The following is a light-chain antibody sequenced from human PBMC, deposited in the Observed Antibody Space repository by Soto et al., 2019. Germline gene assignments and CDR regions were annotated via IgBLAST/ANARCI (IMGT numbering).Light chain of an antibody. V-gene: IGLV2-14*01. CDR3: SSYTGSSTYGV. CDR1: SSDVGGYNY. CDR2: DVS. J-gene: IGLJ2*01. Sequence: QSALTQPASVSGSPGQSITIYCTGTSSDVGGYNYVSWYQQHPGKAPKLMIYDVSNRPSGVSNRFSGSKSGNTASLTISGLQAEDEADYYCSSYTGSSTYGVFGVGTQLTVL.